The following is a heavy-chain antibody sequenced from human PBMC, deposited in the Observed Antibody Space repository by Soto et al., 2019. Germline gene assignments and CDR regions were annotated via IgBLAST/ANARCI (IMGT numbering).Heavy chain of an antibody. CDR2: IGPAGDT. J-gene: IGHJ4*02. Sequence: EVQLVEPGGALVQPGGSLRLSCAASGFTLSNYDMHWVRQATGKGLEWVSAIGPAGDTYCPGSVKGRFTISRENAKTSLYLQMNSLRAGDTAVYYCARSRGADFDYWGQGTLVTVSS. CDR1: GFTLSNYD. V-gene: IGHV3-13*04. D-gene: IGHD3-10*01. CDR3: ARSRGADFDY.